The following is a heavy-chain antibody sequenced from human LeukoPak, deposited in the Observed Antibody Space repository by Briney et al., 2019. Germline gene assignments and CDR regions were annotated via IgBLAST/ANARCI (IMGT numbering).Heavy chain of an antibody. CDR1: GYTLTELS. V-gene: IGHV1-24*01. Sequence: ASVKVSCKVSGYTLTELSMHWVRQAPGKGLEWMGGFDPEDGETIYAQKFQGRVTMTEDTSTDTAYMELSSLRSEDTAVYYCATLHSSGYCFDYWGQGTLVTVSS. D-gene: IGHD3-22*01. CDR2: FDPEDGET. CDR3: ATLHSSGYCFDY. J-gene: IGHJ4*02.